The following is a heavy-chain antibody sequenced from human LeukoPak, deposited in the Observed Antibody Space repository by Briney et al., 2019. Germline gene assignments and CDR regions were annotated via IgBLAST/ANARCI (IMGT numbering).Heavy chain of an antibody. J-gene: IGHJ4*02. V-gene: IGHV3-66*01. Sequence: GGSLRLSCAASGFTVSSNYMSWVRQAPGKGLERVSVIYSGGSTYYADSVKGRFTISRDNSKNTLYLQMNSLRAEDTAVYYCARILGHSSSSNYWGQGTLVTVSS. CDR3: ARILGHSSSSNY. CDR2: IYSGGST. D-gene: IGHD6-6*01. CDR1: GFTVSSNY.